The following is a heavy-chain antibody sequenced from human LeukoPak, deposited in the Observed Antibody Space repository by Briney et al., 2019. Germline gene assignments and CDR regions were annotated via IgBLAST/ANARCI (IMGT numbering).Heavy chain of an antibody. V-gene: IGHV3-11*04. J-gene: IGHJ4*02. Sequence: GRSLRLSCAASGFTFSDYYMSWIRQAPGKGLEWVSYITSSGSSINYADSVKGRFTVFRGNAKNSLYLQMSSLRAEDTAVYYCARGQHYFAHWGQGTLVTVSS. D-gene: IGHD2-2*01. CDR2: ITSSGSSI. CDR1: GFTFSDYY. CDR3: ARGQHYFAH.